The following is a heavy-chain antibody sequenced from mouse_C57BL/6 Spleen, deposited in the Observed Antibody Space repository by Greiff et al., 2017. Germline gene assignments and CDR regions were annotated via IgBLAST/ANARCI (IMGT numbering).Heavy chain of an antibody. D-gene: IGHD2-1*01. CDR1: GYTFTSYW. CDR2: IHPNSGST. V-gene: IGHV1-64*01. Sequence: QVQLQQPGAELVKPGASVKLSCKASGYTFTSYWMHWVKQRPGQGLEWIGMIHPNSGSTNYNEKFKSKATLTVDKSSGTSYMQHSSLTSEDSAVYYCARLDGNYVGYWRQGTTLTVAS. J-gene: IGHJ2*01. CDR3: ARLDGNYVGY.